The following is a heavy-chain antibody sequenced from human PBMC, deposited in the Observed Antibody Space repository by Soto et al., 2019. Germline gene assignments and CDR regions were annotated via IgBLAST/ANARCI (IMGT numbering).Heavy chain of an antibody. J-gene: IGHJ5*02. CDR1: GGSISSYY. Sequence: SETLSLTCTVSGGSISSYYWSWIRQPPGKGLEWIGYIYYSGSTNYNPSLKSRVTISVDTSKNQFSLKLSSVTAADTAVYYCARARLQPTNWFDPWGQGTLVTVSS. CDR3: ARARLQPTNWFDP. V-gene: IGHV4-59*01. CDR2: IYYSGST. D-gene: IGHD5-12*01.